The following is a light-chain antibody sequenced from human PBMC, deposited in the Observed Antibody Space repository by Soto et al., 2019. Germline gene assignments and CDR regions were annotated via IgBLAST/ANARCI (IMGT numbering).Light chain of an antibody. CDR2: EAS. CDR1: QSVSSY. Sequence: EIVMTQSPATLSVSPGGRATLSCRASQSVSSYLAWYQQKPGQAPRLLIHEASNRATGIPARFSGSGSGTDFTLTISSLQPEDFATYYCQQSYSTPRTFGQGTKVDIK. J-gene: IGKJ1*01. CDR3: QQSYSTPRT. V-gene: IGKV3-11*01.